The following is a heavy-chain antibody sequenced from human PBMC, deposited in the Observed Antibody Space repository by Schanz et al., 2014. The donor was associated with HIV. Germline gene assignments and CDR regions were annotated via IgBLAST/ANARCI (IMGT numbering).Heavy chain of an antibody. CDR2: INAYNGNT. D-gene: IGHD2-2*01. CDR3: ARDLRVVPAASDNWFDP. Sequence: QVQLVQSGDEVKKPGASVKVSCKASGYTFSTYGIIWVRQAPGQGLEWMGWINAYNGNTHYAQQLQGRGTMTTDTSTSPAYMELRTLRSDDTAVYYCARDLRVVPAASDNWFDPWGQGTLVTVSS. V-gene: IGHV1-18*01. J-gene: IGHJ5*02. CDR1: GYTFSTYG.